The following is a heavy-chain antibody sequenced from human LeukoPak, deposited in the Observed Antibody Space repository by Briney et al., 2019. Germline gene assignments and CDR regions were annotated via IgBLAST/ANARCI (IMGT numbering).Heavy chain of an antibody. V-gene: IGHV3-23*01. CDR3: ASVVAGRDYYYGMDV. D-gene: IGHD6-19*01. CDR2: ISGSGGST. CDR1: GFTFSSYA. Sequence: AGGSLMHPCGTPGFTFSSYAMSWVRQTTGKGLERVSAISGSGGSTYYADSVKGRFTISRDNSKNTLYLQMNSLRAEDTAVYYCASVVAGRDYYYGMDVWGQGTTVTVSS. J-gene: IGHJ6*02.